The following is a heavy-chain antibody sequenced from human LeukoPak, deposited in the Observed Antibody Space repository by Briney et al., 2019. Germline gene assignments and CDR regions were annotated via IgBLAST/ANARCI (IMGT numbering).Heavy chain of an antibody. CDR3: ARGYGVWSGYPNYGMDV. CDR2: INHSGST. J-gene: IGHJ6*02. D-gene: IGHD3-3*01. CDR1: GGSFSGYY. Sequence: SETLSLTCTVYGGSFSGYYWSWIRQPPGKGLEWIGEINHSGSTNYNPSLKSRVTISVDTSKNQFSLKLSSVTAADTAVYYCARGYGVWSGYPNYGMDVWGQGTTVTVSS. V-gene: IGHV4-34*01.